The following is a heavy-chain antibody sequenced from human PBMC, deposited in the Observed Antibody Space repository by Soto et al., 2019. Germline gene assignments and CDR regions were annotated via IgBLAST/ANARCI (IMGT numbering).Heavy chain of an antibody. Sequence: PGESLKISCKGSGYSFTIYWISWVRQMPGKGLEWMGRIDPSDSYTNYSPSFQGHVTISADKSISTAYLQWSSLKASDTAMYYCARLIDSVNYDFWSGYYTWFDPWGQGTLVTVSS. V-gene: IGHV5-10-1*01. J-gene: IGHJ5*02. D-gene: IGHD3-3*01. CDR2: IDPSDSYT. CDR3: ARLIDSVNYDFWSGYYTWFDP. CDR1: GYSFTIYW.